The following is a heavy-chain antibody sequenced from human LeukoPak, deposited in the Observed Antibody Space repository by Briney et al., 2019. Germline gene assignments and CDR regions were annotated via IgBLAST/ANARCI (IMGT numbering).Heavy chain of an antibody. CDR2: IKSKTDGGTT. J-gene: IGHJ6*03. D-gene: IGHD3-22*01. Sequence: PGGSLRLSCAASGFTFSNAWMSWVRQAPGKGLEWVGRIKSKTDGGTTDYAAPVKGRFTISRDDSKNTLYLQMNSLKTEDTAVYYCTRDRRYYYDSSGYISLYYYYYMDVWGEGTTVTVSS. CDR3: TRDRRYYYDSSGYISLYYYYYMDV. V-gene: IGHV3-15*01. CDR1: GFTFSNAW.